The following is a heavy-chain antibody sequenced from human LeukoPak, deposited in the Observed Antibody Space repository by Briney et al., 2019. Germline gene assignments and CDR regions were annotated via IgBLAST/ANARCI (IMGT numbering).Heavy chain of an antibody. J-gene: IGHJ4*02. CDR1: GFTFSNFG. V-gene: IGHV3-30*18. Sequence: GGSLRLPCAASGFTFSNFGMHWVRQAPGKGLEWVAVLSYDGNNKYYADSVKGRFTISRDNSKNTLYLQMNSLSAEDTAVYYCAKGSGSYGYWGQGTLVTVSS. D-gene: IGHD1-26*01. CDR2: LSYDGNNK. CDR3: AKGSGSYGY.